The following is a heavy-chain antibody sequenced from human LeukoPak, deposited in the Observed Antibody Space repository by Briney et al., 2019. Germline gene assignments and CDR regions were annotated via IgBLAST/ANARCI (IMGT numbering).Heavy chain of an antibody. CDR2: ISGSGGST. J-gene: IGHJ5*02. Sequence: GGSLRLSCAASGFTFSSYGMSWVRQAPGKGLEWVSAISGSGGSTYYVESVKGRFTISRDNSKNTLYLQMNSLRAEDTAVYYCAKDRGYSSSWPNNWFDPWGQGTLVTVSS. V-gene: IGHV3-23*01. CDR3: AKDRGYSSSWPNNWFDP. CDR1: GFTFSSYG. D-gene: IGHD6-13*01.